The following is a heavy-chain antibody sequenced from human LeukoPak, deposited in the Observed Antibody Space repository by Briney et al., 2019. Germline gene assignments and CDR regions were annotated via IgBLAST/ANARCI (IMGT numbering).Heavy chain of an antibody. V-gene: IGHV4-59*12. CDR1: GGSISSYY. D-gene: IGHD3-22*01. J-gene: IGHJ4*02. CDR2: IYYSGST. CDR3: ARSGYYYDSSAYYGVMNFDY. Sequence: SETLSLTCTVSGGSISSYYWSWIRQPPGKGLEWIGYIYYSGSTNYNPSLKSRVTISVDTSKNQFSLKLSSVTAADTAVYYCARSGYYYDSSAYYGVMNFDYWGQGTLVTVSS.